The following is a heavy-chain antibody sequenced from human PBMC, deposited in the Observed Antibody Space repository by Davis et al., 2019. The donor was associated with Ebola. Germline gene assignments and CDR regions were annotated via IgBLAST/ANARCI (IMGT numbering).Heavy chain of an antibody. D-gene: IGHD6-13*01. CDR3: SRVLKQPPPSYYYGMDV. Sequence: GGSLRLSCAASGFTFSSFGMNWVRQAPGKGLEWIGFIRSKGYGGKAEYAASVKGRVTILRDDFTSVAYLQMNSLKTEDAAVYYCSRVLKQPPPSYYYGMDVWGLGSRVTVSS. CDR2: IRSKGYGGKA. V-gene: IGHV3-49*04. J-gene: IGHJ6*02. CDR1: GFTFSSFG.